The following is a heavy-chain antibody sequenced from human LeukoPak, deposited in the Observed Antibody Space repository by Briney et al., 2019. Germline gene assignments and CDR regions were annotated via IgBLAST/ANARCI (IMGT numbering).Heavy chain of an antibody. D-gene: IGHD3-3*01. J-gene: IGHJ6*03. CDR2: ISAYNGNT. V-gene: IGHV1-18*01. Sequence: ASVKVSCRASGYTFTSYGISWVRQAPGQGLERMGWISAYNGNTSYAQKLQDRVTMTTVTCTITAYMELRSLRSVDTAVYYCARVRITIFHYYYYYYMDVWGKGTTVTVSS. CDR3: ARVRITIFHYYYYYYMDV. CDR1: GYTFTSYG.